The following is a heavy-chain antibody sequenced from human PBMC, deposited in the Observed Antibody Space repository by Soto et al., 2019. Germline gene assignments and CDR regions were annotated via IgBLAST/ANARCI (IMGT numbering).Heavy chain of an antibody. Sequence: PGESLKISCKGSGYSFTSYWIGWVRQMPGKGLEWMGIIYPGDSDTRYSPSFQGQVTISADKSISTAYLQWSSLKASDTAMYYCARVDYDILTGSPSGMDVWGQGTTVTVSS. CDR3: ARVDYDILTGSPSGMDV. V-gene: IGHV5-51*01. D-gene: IGHD3-9*01. CDR2: IYPGDSDT. J-gene: IGHJ6*02. CDR1: GYSFTSYW.